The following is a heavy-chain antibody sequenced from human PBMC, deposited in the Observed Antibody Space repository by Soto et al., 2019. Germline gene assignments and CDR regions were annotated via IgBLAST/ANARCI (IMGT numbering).Heavy chain of an antibody. J-gene: IGHJ6*02. D-gene: IGHD5-18*01. Sequence: VASVKVSCKASGGTFSSYAISWVRQAPGQGLEWMGGIIPIFGTANYAQKFQGRVTITADESTSTAYMELSSLRSEDTAVYYCAVETGTAIPPANYYYYGMDVWGQGTTGTAP. CDR3: AVETGTAIPPANYYYYGMDV. CDR1: GGTFSSYA. V-gene: IGHV1-69*13. CDR2: IIPIFGTA.